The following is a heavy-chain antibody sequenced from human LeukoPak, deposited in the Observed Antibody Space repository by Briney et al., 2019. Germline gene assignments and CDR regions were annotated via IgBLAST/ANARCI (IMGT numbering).Heavy chain of an antibody. Sequence: NASETLSLTCAVYGGSFSGYYWSWIRQPPGKGLEWIGEINHSGSTNYNLSLKSRVTISVDTSKNQFSLKLSSVTAADTAVYYCARHHSSSWRFDYWGQGTLVTVSS. CDR1: GGSFSGYY. D-gene: IGHD6-13*01. J-gene: IGHJ4*02. CDR2: INHSGST. V-gene: IGHV4-34*01. CDR3: ARHHSSSWRFDY.